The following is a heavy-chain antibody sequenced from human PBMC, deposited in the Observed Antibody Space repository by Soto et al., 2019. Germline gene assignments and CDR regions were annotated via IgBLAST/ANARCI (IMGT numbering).Heavy chain of an antibody. V-gene: IGHV1-3*01. D-gene: IGHD1-26*01. CDR2: INAGNGNT. CDR3: ARGASPLIDY. Sequence: QVQLVQSGAEVKKPGASVKVSCKASGYTFTSYAMHWVRQAPGQRLEWMGWINAGNGNTKYSQKFQGRFTIIRATSASTAYMALGILRSEDTAVYYCARGASPLIDYWGQGTLVTVSS. J-gene: IGHJ4*02. CDR1: GYTFTSYA.